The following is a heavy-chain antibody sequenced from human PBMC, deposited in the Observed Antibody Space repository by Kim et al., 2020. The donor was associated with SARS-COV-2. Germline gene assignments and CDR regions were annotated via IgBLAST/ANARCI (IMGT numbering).Heavy chain of an antibody. CDR3: ARGEDNYGSDAFDI. Sequence: AQKFQGRVTMTRDTSTSTVYMERSSLRSEDTAMYYCARGEDNYGSDAFDIWGQGTMVTVSS. D-gene: IGHD4-17*01. J-gene: IGHJ3*02. V-gene: IGHV1-46*01.